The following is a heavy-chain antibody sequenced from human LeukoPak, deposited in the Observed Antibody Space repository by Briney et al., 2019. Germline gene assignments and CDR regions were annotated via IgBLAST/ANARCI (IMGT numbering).Heavy chain of an antibody. D-gene: IGHD3-10*01. V-gene: IGHV3-11*05. J-gene: IGHJ4*02. Sequence: GGSLRLSCAASGFTFSDYYMSWIRQAPGKGLEWVSYISSTSSYTNYADSVKGRFTISRDNAKNSLYLQMNSLRADDTAVYYCARGFRYYGSGIDYWGQGTLVTVSS. CDR1: GFTFSDYY. CDR2: ISSTSSYT. CDR3: ARGFRYYGSGIDY.